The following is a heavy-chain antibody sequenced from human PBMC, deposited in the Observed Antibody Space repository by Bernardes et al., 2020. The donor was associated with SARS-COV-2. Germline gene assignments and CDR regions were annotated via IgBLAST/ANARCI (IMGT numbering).Heavy chain of an antibody. CDR1: GYTLTELS. V-gene: IGHV1-24*01. D-gene: IGHD6-13*01. CDR2: FDPEDGET. CDR3: ARWVDSSSFFDY. J-gene: IGHJ4*02. Sequence: ASVKVSCKVSGYTLTELSMHWVRQAPGKGLEWMGGFDPEDGETIYAQKFQGRVTISVDTSKNQFSLKLSSVTAADTAVYYCARWVDSSSFFDYWGQGTLVTVSS.